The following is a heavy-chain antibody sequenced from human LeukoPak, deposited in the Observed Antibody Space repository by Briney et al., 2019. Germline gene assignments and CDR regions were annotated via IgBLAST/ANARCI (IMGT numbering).Heavy chain of an antibody. V-gene: IGHV1-24*01. CDR3: ARDLLYYYGSGTGGY. D-gene: IGHD3-10*01. CDR2: FDPEDGET. J-gene: IGHJ4*02. Sequence: ASVKVSCKVSGYTLTELSMHWVRQAPGKGLEWMGGFDPEDGETIYAQKFQGRVTMTEDTSTDTAYMELSSLRSDDTAVYYCARDLLYYYGSGTGGYWGQGTLVTVSS. CDR1: GYTLTELS.